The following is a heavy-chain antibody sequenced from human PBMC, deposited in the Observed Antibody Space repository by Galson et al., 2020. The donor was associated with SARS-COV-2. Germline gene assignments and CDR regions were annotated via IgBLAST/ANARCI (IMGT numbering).Heavy chain of an antibody. Sequence: SETLSLTCTVSGGSISSYYWSWFRQPPGKGLEWIGYIYYSGDSNYNPSLKSRVTISVDTSKNKFPLELNSVTPADTAVYYCARAPVGRNWFDPWGQGTLVTVSS. J-gene: IGHJ5*02. V-gene: IGHV4-59*13. CDR3: ARAPVGRNWFDP. D-gene: IGHD1-26*01. CDR1: GGSISSYY. CDR2: IYYSGDS.